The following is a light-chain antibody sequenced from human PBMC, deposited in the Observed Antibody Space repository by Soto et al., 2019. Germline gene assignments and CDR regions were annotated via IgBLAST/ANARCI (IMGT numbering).Light chain of an antibody. CDR3: QQYNNWPYT. CDR2: GAS. V-gene: IGKV3-15*01. J-gene: IGKJ2*01. Sequence: EIVMTQSPATLSVSPGERATLSCRASQSVRHNLAWYQQKPGQAPRLLIYGASIRATDIPARFSGSGSGTEFTLTISRLQYEDFAVYYCQQYNNWPYTFGQGTKVDI. CDR1: QSVRHN.